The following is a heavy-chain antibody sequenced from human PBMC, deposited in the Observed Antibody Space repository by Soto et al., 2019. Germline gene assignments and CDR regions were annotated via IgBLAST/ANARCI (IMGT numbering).Heavy chain of an antibody. CDR3: ARHTSSRDYGDFDY. J-gene: IGHJ4*02. CDR1: GGSISGYY. V-gene: IGHV4-59*08. Sequence: SETLSLTCTVSGGSISGYYWSWLRQPPGKGLEYIGYVYYTGSTNYNPSLKSRVTISVDTSKNQFSLKLSSVTAADTAVYYCARHTSSRDYGDFDYWGQGTLVTVSA. CDR2: VYYTGST. D-gene: IGHD3-3*01.